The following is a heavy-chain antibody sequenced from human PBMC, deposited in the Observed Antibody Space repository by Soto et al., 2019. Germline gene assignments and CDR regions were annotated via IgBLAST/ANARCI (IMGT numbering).Heavy chain of an antibody. CDR3: AREGPWTYSSNCFDY. CDR1: GFTFSNYA. CDR2: ISYGGNTK. Sequence: QVQLVESGGGVVQPGGSLRLSCTASGFTFSNYAMHWVRQAPGKGLEWVAVISYGGNTKYYADSVEGRFTISRDYSKNSLYLQMSSLRADDTAIYYCAREGPWTYSSNCFDYWGQGTLVTVSS. D-gene: IGHD6-13*01. J-gene: IGHJ5*01. V-gene: IGHV3-30*04.